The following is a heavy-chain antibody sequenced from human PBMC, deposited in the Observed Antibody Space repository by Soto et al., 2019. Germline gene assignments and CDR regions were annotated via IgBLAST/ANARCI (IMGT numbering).Heavy chain of an antibody. CDR3: AREEGISDWHAFDY. D-gene: IGHD6-19*01. Sequence: GQLVQSGDQVKKPGATVKVSCKASGYTFTDYGISWVRQAPGQGLEWMGWISTYNGNTIYAQKIQGRVTMTTDTSTSTAYVELRSLRSDDTAVYYCAREEGISDWHAFDYWGQGTLVTVSS. V-gene: IGHV1-18*04. CDR2: ISTYNGNT. J-gene: IGHJ4*02. CDR1: GYTFTDYG.